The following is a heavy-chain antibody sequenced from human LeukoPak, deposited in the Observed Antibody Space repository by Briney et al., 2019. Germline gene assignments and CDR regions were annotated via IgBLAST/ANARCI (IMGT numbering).Heavy chain of an antibody. Sequence: SETLSLTCTVSGGSISSSSYYWGWIREPPGKGLEWIGSIYYSGSTYYNPSLKSRVTKSVDTSKNQFSLKLSSVTAADTAVYYCARGEGSSWYPPDLAFDIWGQGTMVTVSS. CDR2: IYYSGST. D-gene: IGHD6-13*01. CDR3: ARGEGSSWYPPDLAFDI. CDR1: GGSISSSSYY. V-gene: IGHV4-39*07. J-gene: IGHJ3*02.